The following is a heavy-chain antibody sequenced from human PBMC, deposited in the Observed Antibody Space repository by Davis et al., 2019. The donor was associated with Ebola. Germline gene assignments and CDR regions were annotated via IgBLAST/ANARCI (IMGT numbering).Heavy chain of an antibody. J-gene: IGHJ4*02. Sequence: ESLKISCSASGFPFRSFFFSWVRQAPGKGLEWVANIKQDGSEKYYVDSVKGRFTISRDNAKNSLYLQMNSLRAEETAVYYCARRIDYWGQGTLVTVS. CDR2: IKQDGSEK. CDR1: GFPFRSFF. CDR3: ARRIDY. V-gene: IGHV3-7*01.